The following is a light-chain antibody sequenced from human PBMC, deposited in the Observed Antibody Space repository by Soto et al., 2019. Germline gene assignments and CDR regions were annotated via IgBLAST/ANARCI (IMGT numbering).Light chain of an antibody. J-gene: IGKJ1*01. V-gene: IGKV3-11*01. CDR1: QSVSSL. CDR2: DAS. CDR3: QQYGDSPRT. Sequence: EIVLTQSPATLSLSPGERATLSCRASQSVSSLLAWYQQKSGQPPRLLVSDASKRATGVPARFSGSGSGTDFTLIISSLEPEDFAVYYCQQYGDSPRTFGQGTKVEIK.